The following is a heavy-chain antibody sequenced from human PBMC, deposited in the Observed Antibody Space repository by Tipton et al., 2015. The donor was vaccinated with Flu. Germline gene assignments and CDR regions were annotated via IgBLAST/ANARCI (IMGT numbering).Heavy chain of an antibody. CDR3: ARDLVPAAPFDY. V-gene: IGHV3-21*01. Sequence: SLRLSCAASGFTFRTYTMNWVRQAPGKGLEWVSSISGGSNNIYYADSARGRFTISRDNADNSLFLHMNSLRADDTAVYYCARDLVPAAPFDYWGRGTLVTVSS. CDR1: GFTFRTYT. J-gene: IGHJ4*02. D-gene: IGHD2-2*01. CDR2: ISGGSNNI.